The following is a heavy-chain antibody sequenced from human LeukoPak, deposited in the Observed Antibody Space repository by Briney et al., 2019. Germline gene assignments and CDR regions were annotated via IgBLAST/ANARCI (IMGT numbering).Heavy chain of an antibody. V-gene: IGHV1-69*13. CDR2: IIPIFGTA. CDR3: ASNKNSNWFDP. Sequence: APVKVSCKASGGTFSSYAISWVRQAPGQGLEWMGGIIPIFGTANYARKFQGRVTITADESTSTAYMELSSLRSEDTAVYYCASNKNSNWFDPWGQGTLVTVSS. D-gene: IGHD1/OR15-1a*01. J-gene: IGHJ5*02. CDR1: GGTFSSYA.